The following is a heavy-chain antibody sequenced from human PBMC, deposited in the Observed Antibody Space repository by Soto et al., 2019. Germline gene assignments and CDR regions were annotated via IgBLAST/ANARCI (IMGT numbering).Heavy chain of an antibody. CDR1: GFTFSSYA. J-gene: IGHJ6*02. Sequence: GGSLRLSCAASGFTFSSYAMSWVRQAPGKGLEWVSAISGSGGSTYYADSVKGRVTISSDNSKNTLFLQMNSLRAEDTAVYYCSQCGNTLYYDSTGSRMDVWGQGTTVTVSS. V-gene: IGHV3-23*01. CDR3: SQCGNTLYYDSTGSRMDV. D-gene: IGHD3-22*01. CDR2: ISGSGGST.